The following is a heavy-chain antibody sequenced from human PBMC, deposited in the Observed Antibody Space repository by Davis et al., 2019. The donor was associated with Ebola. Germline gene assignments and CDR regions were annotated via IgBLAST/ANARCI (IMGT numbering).Heavy chain of an antibody. CDR3: ATDRNWDFDY. J-gene: IGHJ4*02. D-gene: IGHD7-27*01. V-gene: IGHV3-48*02. CDR1: GFTFSSYW. CDR2: ISDSSTTI. Sequence: GGSLRLSCAASGFTFSSYWMHWVRQAPGKGLEWVSNISDSSTTIYYADSVKGRFTISRDNAKNSLYLQMNSLRDEDTAVYYCATDRNWDFDYWGQGTLVTVSS.